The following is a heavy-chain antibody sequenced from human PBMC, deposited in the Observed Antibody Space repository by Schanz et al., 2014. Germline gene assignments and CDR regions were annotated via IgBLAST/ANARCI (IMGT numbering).Heavy chain of an antibody. CDR2: ISGSSRTI. CDR3: ARDGYSVVVISPTESFDI. J-gene: IGHJ3*02. Sequence: EVQLVESGGGLVQPGGSLRLSCAASGFSFSRYSMNWVRQAPGKGLEWISYISGSSRTIYYADSMKGRFTVSRDNAENALYLQMNSLRAEDTALYYCARDGYSVVVISPTESFDIWGQGTMVTVSP. D-gene: IGHD2-21*01. V-gene: IGHV3-48*01. CDR1: GFSFSRYS.